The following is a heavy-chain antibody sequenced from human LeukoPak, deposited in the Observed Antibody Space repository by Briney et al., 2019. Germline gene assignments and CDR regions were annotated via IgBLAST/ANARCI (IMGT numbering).Heavy chain of an antibody. CDR1: GGSISSSSYY. CDR3: ARSYSSSWYVVDY. CDR2: INHSGST. Sequence: SETLSLTCTVSGGSISSSSYYWGWIRQPPGKGLEWIGEINHSGSTTYNPSLKSRVTISVDTSKNQFSLKLTSVTAADTAVYYCARSYSSSWYVVDYWGQGTLVTVSS. V-gene: IGHV4-39*07. J-gene: IGHJ4*02. D-gene: IGHD6-13*01.